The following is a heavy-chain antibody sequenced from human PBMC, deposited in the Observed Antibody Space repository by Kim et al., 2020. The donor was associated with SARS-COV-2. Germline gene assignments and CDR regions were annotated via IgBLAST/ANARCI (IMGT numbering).Heavy chain of an antibody. CDR1: GFTFSSYW. D-gene: IGHD3-10*01. CDR3: ARITMVRGVIWNVGWYFDY. J-gene: IGHJ4*02. CDR2: IKQDGSEK. V-gene: IGHV3-7*01. Sequence: GGSLRLSCAASGFTFSSYWMSWVRQAPGKWLEWVANIKQDGSEKYYVDSVKGRFTISRDNAKNSLYLQMNSLRAEDTAVYYCARITMVRGVIWNVGWYFDYWGQGTLVTVSS.